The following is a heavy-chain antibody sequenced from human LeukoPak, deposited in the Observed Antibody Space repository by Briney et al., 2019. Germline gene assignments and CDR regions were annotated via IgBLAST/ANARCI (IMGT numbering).Heavy chain of an antibody. CDR2: IIPIFGTA. CDR3: ARGLRYSSPYYYYMDV. J-gene: IGHJ6*03. CDR1: GYIFSDYY. Sequence: SVKVSCKASGYIFSDYYIHWVRQAPGQGLEWMGGIIPIFGTANYAQKFQGRVTITADESTSTAYMELSSLRSEDTAVYYCARGLRYSSPYYYYMDVWGKGTTVTVSS. V-gene: IGHV1-69*13. D-gene: IGHD6-13*01.